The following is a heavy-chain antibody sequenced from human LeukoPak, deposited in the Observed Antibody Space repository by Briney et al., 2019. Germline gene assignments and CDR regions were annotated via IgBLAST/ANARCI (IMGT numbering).Heavy chain of an antibody. Sequence: PGRSLRLSCAASGFTFSSYAMHWVRQAPGKGLEWVAVISYDGSNKYYADSVKGRFTISRDNSKNTLYLQMNSLRAEDTAVYYCARGAGYSREVNYYYYMDVWGKGTTVTVSS. CDR2: ISYDGSNK. D-gene: IGHD1-26*01. V-gene: IGHV3-30-3*01. CDR1: GFTFSSYA. CDR3: ARGAGYSREVNYYYYMDV. J-gene: IGHJ6*03.